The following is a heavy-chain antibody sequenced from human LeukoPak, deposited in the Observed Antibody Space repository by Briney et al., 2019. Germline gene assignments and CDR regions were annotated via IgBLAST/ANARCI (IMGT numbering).Heavy chain of an antibody. CDR2: IYYSGSS. J-gene: IGHJ3*02. Sequence: SETLSLTCTVSGGSISNYYWSWIRQPPGKGLEWIGYIYYSGSSNYNPSLKSRVTISVDTSKNQFSLKLSSVTAADTAVYYCARDSRADIWGQGTMVTV. CDR3: ARDSRADI. CDR1: GGSISNYY. D-gene: IGHD2-2*01. V-gene: IGHV4-59*01.